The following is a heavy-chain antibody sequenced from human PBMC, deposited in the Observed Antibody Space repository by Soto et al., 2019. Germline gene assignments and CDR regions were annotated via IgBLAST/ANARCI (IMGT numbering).Heavy chain of an antibody. CDR3: AKDISRYSNYYYGMDV. V-gene: IGHV3-43D*04. J-gene: IGHJ6*02. CDR2: ISWDGGST. D-gene: IGHD4-4*01. Sequence: EVQLVESGGVVVQPGGSLRLSCAASGFTFDDYAMHWVRQAPGKGLEWVSLISWDGGSTYYADSVKGRFTISRDNSKNSLYLQMNSLRAEDTALYYCAKDISRYSNYYYGMDVWGQGTTVTVSS. CDR1: GFTFDDYA.